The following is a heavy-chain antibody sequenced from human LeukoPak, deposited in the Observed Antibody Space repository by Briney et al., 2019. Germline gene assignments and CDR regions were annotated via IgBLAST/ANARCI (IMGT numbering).Heavy chain of an antibody. J-gene: IGHJ5*02. CDR1: GFTFNTYW. V-gene: IGHV3-7*03. CDR3: AKAPSIAAAAPNWFDP. D-gene: IGHD6-13*01. CDR2: IKHDGSGK. Sequence: QPGGSLRLSCVASGFTFNTYWMTWVRQAPGKGLEWVANIKHDGSGKHYVASVEGRFTISRDNTKKSLYLQMNNLRAEDTAVYYCAKAPSIAAAAPNWFDPWGQGTLVTVSS.